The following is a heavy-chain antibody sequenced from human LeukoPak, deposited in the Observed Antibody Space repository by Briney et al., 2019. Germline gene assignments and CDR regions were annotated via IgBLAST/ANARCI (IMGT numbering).Heavy chain of an antibody. V-gene: IGHV3-30*02. CDR1: GFTFSSYG. Sequence: GGSLRLSCAASGFTFSSYGMHWVRQAPGKGLEWVAFIRYDGSNKYYADSVKGRFTISRDNSKNTLYLQMNSLRAEDMAVYYCAKGFWSGYDAYFDYWGQGTLVTVSS. CDR2: IRYDGSNK. CDR3: AKGFWSGYDAYFDY. J-gene: IGHJ4*02. D-gene: IGHD3-3*01.